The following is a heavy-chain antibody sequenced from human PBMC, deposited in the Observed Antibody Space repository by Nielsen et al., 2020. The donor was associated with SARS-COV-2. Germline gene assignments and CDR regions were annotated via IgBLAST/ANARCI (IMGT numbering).Heavy chain of an antibody. V-gene: IGHV3-30-3*01. CDR1: GFTFSSYA. D-gene: IGHD3-10*01. J-gene: IGHJ6*02. Sequence: GGSLRLPCAASGFTFSSYAMHWVRQAPGKGLEWVAVISYDGSNKYYADSVKGRFTISRDNSKNTLYLQMNSLRAEDTAVYYCARYTMVRGALKGGGMDVWGQGTTVTASS. CDR2: ISYDGSNK. CDR3: ARYTMVRGALKGGGMDV.